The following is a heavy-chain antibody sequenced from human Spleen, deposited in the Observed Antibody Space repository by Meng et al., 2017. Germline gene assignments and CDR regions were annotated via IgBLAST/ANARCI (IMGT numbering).Heavy chain of an antibody. J-gene: IGHJ4*02. CDR1: GGSISSSNW. CDR2: IYQSGST. CDR3: ARNGAYCLDS. Sequence: QWQRKESGPGLVKPSGTLPLTCVVSGGSISSSNWWSWARQPPGKGLQWIGEIYQSGSTSSYNPSLRSRVTMSLDTSRNQISLMLTSVTAADTAVYYCARNGAYCLDSWGQGTLVTVSS. V-gene: IGHV4-4*02. D-gene: IGHD2-21*01.